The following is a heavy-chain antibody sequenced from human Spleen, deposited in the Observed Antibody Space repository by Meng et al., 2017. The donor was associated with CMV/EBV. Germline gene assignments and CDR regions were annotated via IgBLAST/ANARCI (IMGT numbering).Heavy chain of an antibody. CDR2: INHSGST. D-gene: IGHD5-12*01. J-gene: IGHJ5*02. CDR3: ARATTRGWFDP. Sequence: LEQGGGGRLKLSWSWSPTGAVYGGSFSGYYWSGIRQPPGKGLEWIGEINHSGSTNYNPSLKSRVTISVDTSKNQFSLKLSSVTAADTAVYYCARATTRGWFDPWGQGTLVTVSS. V-gene: IGHV4-34*01. CDR1: GGSFSGYY.